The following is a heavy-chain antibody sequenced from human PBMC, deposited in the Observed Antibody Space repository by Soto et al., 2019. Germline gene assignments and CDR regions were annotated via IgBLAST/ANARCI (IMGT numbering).Heavy chain of an antibody. J-gene: IGHJ6*02. Sequence: SETLSLTCSVSSGSISSNSYLWGWIRQPPGKGLEWIGAILYSRDTYYSESLKSRVTMSVDTAKNQFSLKLNSVTAADTAVYYCARQGRNTKIVILRHYATDFWGQGTAVTVSS. CDR1: SGSISSNSYL. D-gene: IGHD3-22*01. CDR3: ARQGRNTKIVILRHYATDF. V-gene: IGHV4-39*01. CDR2: ILYSRDT.